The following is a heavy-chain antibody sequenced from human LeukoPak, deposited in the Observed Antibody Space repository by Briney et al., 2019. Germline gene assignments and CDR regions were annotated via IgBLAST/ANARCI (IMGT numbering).Heavy chain of an antibody. V-gene: IGHV1-69*13. Sequence: GASVNVSCKASGGTFSSYAISWVRQAPGQGLEWMGGIIPIFGTANYAQKFQGRVTITADESTSTAYMELSSLRSEDTAVYYCASRVAARPVHYYYYGMDVWGQGTTVTVSS. D-gene: IGHD6-6*01. CDR2: IIPIFGTA. J-gene: IGHJ6*02. CDR1: GGTFSSYA. CDR3: ASRVAARPVHYYYYGMDV.